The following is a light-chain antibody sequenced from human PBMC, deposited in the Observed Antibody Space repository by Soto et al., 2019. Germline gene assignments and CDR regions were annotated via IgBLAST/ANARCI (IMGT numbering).Light chain of an antibody. J-gene: IGKJ5*01. V-gene: IGKV3-11*01. CDR1: QTIRGL. Sequence: EIVLTQSPPTLSLSPGERATLSCTTSQTIRGLLAWYQQRPGQAPRLLIYDASNRATGIPARFSGSGSGTDFTLTIDNLEPEDFAIYYCQQRNNWPPITFGQGTRLEIK. CDR3: QQRNNWPPIT. CDR2: DAS.